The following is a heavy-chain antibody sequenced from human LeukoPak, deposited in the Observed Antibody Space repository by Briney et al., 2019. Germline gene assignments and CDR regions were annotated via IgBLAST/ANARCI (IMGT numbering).Heavy chain of an antibody. CDR1: GGSINYYY. D-gene: IGHD3-10*01. Sequence: SETLSLTCTVSGGSINYYYWSWIRQPPGKGLEWIGYVYYSGSTNYNPSLKSRVTISVDTSKNQFSLKLSSVTAADTAVYYCARCPSGMVRGGKNWFDPWGQGTLVTVSS. V-gene: IGHV4-59*01. CDR2: VYYSGST. J-gene: IGHJ5*02. CDR3: ARCPSGMVRGGKNWFDP.